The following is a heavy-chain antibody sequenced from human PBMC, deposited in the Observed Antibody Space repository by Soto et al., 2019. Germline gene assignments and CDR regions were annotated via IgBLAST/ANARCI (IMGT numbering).Heavy chain of an antibody. Sequence: QVQLQESGPGLVKPSETLSLTCSVSGASIDGSFWSWIRQPPGKGLEWIGFIYSSGSTNYNPSLKSRLTISLDTSKKQFSLNLRSVTAADTAVYYCARAPGLPQAFDMWGRGTLVTVSS. CDR3: ARAPGLPQAFDM. CDR2: IYSSGST. CDR1: GASIDGSF. V-gene: IGHV4-59*01. J-gene: IGHJ3*02.